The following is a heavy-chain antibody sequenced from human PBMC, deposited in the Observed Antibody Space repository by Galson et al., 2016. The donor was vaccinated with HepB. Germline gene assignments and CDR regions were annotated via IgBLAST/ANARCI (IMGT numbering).Heavy chain of an antibody. V-gene: IGHV3-53*01. CDR1: GFTVSNNY. CDR2: IYSGGNT. Sequence: SLRLSCAASGFTVSNNYMRWVRQAPGKALEWVSPIYSGGNTHYADSVKGRFTISRDSSKNTLYLQMNSLRVDDTAVYYCARGGGAAAAAWGQGTLVTVSS. D-gene: IGHD6-13*01. CDR3: ARGGGAAAAA. J-gene: IGHJ5*02.